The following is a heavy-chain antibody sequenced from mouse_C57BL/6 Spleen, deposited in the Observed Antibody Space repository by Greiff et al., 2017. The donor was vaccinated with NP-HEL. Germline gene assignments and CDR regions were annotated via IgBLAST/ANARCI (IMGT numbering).Heavy chain of an antibody. CDR2: IWTGGGT. Sequence: VQLKQSGPGLVAPSQSLSITCTVSGFSLTSYAISWVRQPPGKGLEWLGVIWTGGGTNYNSALKSRLSISKDNSKSQVFLKMNSLQTDDTARYYCARNWGYRDYYAMDYWGQGTSVTVSS. CDR1: GFSLTSYA. CDR3: ARNWGYRDYYAMDY. J-gene: IGHJ4*01. V-gene: IGHV2-9-1*01.